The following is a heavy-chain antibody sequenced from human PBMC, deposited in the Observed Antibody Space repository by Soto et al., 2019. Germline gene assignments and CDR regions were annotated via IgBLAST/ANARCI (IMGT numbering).Heavy chain of an antibody. V-gene: IGHV3-23*01. CDR3: ARTRTAFYRYYSDS. D-gene: IGHD2-21*02. J-gene: IGHJ4*02. Sequence: SMRLSCSTSGFTFKDCAISWVRQAPGKGLEWVSGISGSGGATYYTDSVERRFTISXXXSXXXXSLXXTXXRVXDTADYYCARTRTAFYRYYSDSWGQGALVTVST. CDR2: ISGSGGAT. CDR1: GFTFKDCA.